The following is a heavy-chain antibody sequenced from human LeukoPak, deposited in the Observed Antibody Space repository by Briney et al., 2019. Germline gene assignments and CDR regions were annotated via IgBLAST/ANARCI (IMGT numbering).Heavy chain of an antibody. V-gene: IGHV3-21*01. CDR3: AGVYAAGTRYYYYGMDV. CDR1: GFTFSTYS. Sequence: GGSLRLSCAASGFTFSTYSMNWVRQAPGKGLEWVSSISTSSSYIYYADSVKGRFTISRDNAENSVYLQMNSLRAEDAAVYYCAGVYAAGTRYYYYGMDVWGQGTTVTVSS. D-gene: IGHD6-13*01. J-gene: IGHJ6*02. CDR2: ISTSSSYI.